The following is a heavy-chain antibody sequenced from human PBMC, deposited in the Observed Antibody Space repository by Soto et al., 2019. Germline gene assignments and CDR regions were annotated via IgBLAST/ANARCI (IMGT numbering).Heavy chain of an antibody. CDR1: GFTFSSYG. CDR2: ISYDGSNK. V-gene: IGHV3-30*18. CDR3: AKGGSSSWFLYYYYGMDV. J-gene: IGHJ6*02. D-gene: IGHD6-13*01. Sequence: QVQLVESGGGVAQPGRSLRLSCEASGFTFSSYGMHWVRQAPGKGLEWVAVISYDGSNKYYADSVKGGFTISRDNSKNSRYLQMNSRRAEDTAVYYCAKGGSSSWFLYYYYGMDVWGQGTTVTVSS.